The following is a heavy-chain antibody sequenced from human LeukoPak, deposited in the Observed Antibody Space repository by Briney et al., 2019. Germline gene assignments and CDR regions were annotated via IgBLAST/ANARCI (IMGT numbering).Heavy chain of an antibody. D-gene: IGHD2-2*01. CDR3: ARADIVVVPAAAPNYYYMDV. J-gene: IGHJ6*03. CDR1: GFTFSSYS. Sequence: PGGSLRLSCAASGFTFSSYSMNCVRHAPGKGLEWVSSISSSSSYIYYADSVKGRFTISRDNAKNSLYLQMNSLRAEDTAVYYCARADIVVVPAAAPNYYYMDVWGKGTTVTVSS. CDR2: ISSSSSYI. V-gene: IGHV3-21*01.